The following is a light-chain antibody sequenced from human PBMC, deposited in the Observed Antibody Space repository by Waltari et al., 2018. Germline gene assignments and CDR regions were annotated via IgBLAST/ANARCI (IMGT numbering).Light chain of an antibody. Sequence: DVQMTQSPSSLSASLGDRVTITCRAGQSISSYLNWYQQKPGMAPKLLIYASSTLQTGVPSRFSGSGSGTDFTLTISSLQPEDFATYYCQHYNDYPWTFGQGTKVEI. CDR2: ASS. J-gene: IGKJ1*01. CDR3: QHYNDYPWT. V-gene: IGKV1-39*01. CDR1: QSISSY.